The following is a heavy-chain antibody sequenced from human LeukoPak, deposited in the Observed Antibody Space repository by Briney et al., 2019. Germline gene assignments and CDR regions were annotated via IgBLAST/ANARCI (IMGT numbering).Heavy chain of an antibody. CDR3: ARGYHYDSSGLPFFDY. Sequence: SETLSLTCAVYGGSFSGYYWSWTRQPPGKGLEWIGEINHSGSTNYNPSLKSRVTISVDTSKNQFSLKLSSVTAADTAVYYCARGYHYDSSGLPFFDYWGQGTLVTVSS. J-gene: IGHJ4*02. CDR2: INHSGST. CDR1: GGSFSGYY. D-gene: IGHD3-22*01. V-gene: IGHV4-34*01.